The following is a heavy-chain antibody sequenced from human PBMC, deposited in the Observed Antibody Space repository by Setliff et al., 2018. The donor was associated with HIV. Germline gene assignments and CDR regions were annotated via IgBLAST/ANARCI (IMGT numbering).Heavy chain of an antibody. Sequence: ASVKVSCKASGYTFNSYDINWVRQATGQGLEWMGWLNPDSGSTGFARKFEGRVTMTRNTSIITAYRELSSTRYEDTAMYYCVRKYAKGKNIGVVTARDRAFDIWGQGTMVTVSS. CDR1: GYTFNSYD. CDR2: LNPDSGST. J-gene: IGHJ3*02. V-gene: IGHV1-8*02. D-gene: IGHD2-21*02. CDR3: VRKYAKGKNIGVVTARDRAFDI.